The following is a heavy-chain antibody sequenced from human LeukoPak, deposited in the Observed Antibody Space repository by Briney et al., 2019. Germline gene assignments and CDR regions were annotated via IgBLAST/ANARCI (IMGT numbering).Heavy chain of an antibody. CDR1: GFSFCTYW. CDR3: ARDVGLSGYDLNDY. Sequence: GGSLRLSCVDSGFSFCTYWMTWVRQPPGKGLEWVAHIKFDGSEKYYAESVKGRFTISRDNARNSLSLQMNSLRVEDTAVYYCARDVGLSGYDLNDYWGQGTLVTVSS. D-gene: IGHD5-12*01. CDR2: IKFDGSEK. V-gene: IGHV3-7*01. J-gene: IGHJ4*02.